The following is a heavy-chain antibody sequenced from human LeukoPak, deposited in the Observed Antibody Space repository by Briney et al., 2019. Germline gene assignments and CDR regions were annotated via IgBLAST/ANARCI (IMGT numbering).Heavy chain of an antibody. CDR3: ARDTPYFGVVREGFVMVDY. V-gene: IGHV1-18*01. CDR1: GYTFTSYG. Sequence: PWASVKVSCKASGYTFTSYGISWVRQAPGQGLEWMGWISAYNGNTNYAQKLQGRVTMTTDTSTSTAYMELRSLRSDDTAVYYCARDTPYFGVVREGFVMVDYWGQGTLVTVSS. J-gene: IGHJ4*02. CDR2: ISAYNGNT. D-gene: IGHD3-3*01.